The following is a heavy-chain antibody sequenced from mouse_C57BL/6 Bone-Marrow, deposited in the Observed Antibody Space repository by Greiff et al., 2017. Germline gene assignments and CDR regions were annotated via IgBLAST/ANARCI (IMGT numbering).Heavy chain of an antibody. CDR2: INPGSGGT. D-gene: IGHD4-1*01. CDR1: GYAFTNYL. J-gene: IGHJ3*01. Sequence: QVQLQQSGAELVRPGTSVKVSCKASGYAFTNYLIEWVKQRPGQGLEWIGVINPGSGGTNYNEKFKGKATLTADKSSSTAYMQLSSLTSEDSAVYFCARELGWFAYWGHGTLVTVSA. V-gene: IGHV1-54*01. CDR3: ARELGWFAY.